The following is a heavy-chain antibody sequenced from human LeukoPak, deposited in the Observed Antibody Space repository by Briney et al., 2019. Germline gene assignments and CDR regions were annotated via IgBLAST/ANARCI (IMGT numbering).Heavy chain of an antibody. V-gene: IGHV4-30-2*01. CDR2: IYHSGST. D-gene: IGHD3-10*01. J-gene: IGHJ4*02. CDR3: PRDTTMVRGVAFDY. Sequence: SETLSLTCTVSGGSISSGGYYWSWIRQPPGKGLEWIGYIYHSGSTYYNPSLKSRVTISVDRSKNQFSLKLSSVTAADTAVYYCPRDTTMVRGVAFDYWGQGTLVTVSS. CDR1: GGSISSGGYY.